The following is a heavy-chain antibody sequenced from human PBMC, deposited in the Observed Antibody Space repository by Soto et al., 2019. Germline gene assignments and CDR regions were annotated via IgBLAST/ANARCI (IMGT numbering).Heavy chain of an antibody. CDR2: ISAYNGNT. J-gene: IGHJ4*01. CDR1: GYTFTSYG. D-gene: IGHD2-8*01. V-gene: IGHV1-18*01. Sequence: VKVSCKASGYTFTSYGISWVRQAPGQGLEWMGWISAYNGNTNYAQKLQGRVTMTTDTSTSTAYMELRSLRSDDTAVYYCARVLGYCTNGVCSLFDYWGHGTLVTVSS. CDR3: ARVLGYCTNGVCSLFDY.